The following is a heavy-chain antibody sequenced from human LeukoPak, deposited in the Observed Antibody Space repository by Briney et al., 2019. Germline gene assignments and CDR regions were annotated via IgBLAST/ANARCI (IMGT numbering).Heavy chain of an antibody. J-gene: IGHJ3*02. Sequence: QPGGSLRLSCVASGFTFGGDWMSWVRQAPGKGLEWVANIKPDGTEKYYVDSVKGRFTISRDNAKNSLYLQLNSLRAEDTAVYYCVRYYDPPVGDAFDISGPGTMVTVSS. CDR3: VRYYDPPVGDAFDI. CDR2: IKPDGTEK. D-gene: IGHD3-22*01. V-gene: IGHV3-7*01. CDR1: GFTFGGDW.